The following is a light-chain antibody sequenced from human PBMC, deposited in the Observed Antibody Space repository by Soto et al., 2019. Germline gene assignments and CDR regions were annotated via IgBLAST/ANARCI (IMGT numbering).Light chain of an antibody. J-gene: IGKJ1*01. V-gene: IGKV3D-15*01. CDR3: QQYYNWWT. CDR1: QSVSRY. CDR2: SAS. Sequence: EIVLTQSPGTLSLSPGERATLSCRASQSVSRYLAWYQQKPGQAPRLLIYSASSRAPGIPARFSGSGSGTEFTLTISSLQSEDFAVYYCQQYYNWWTFGQGTKVDIK.